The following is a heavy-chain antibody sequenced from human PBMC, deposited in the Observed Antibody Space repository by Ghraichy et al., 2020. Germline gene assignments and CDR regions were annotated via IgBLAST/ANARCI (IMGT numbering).Heavy chain of an antibody. CDR1: GGTFSSYA. CDR3: ARAVSTMVRGVIIYGMDV. CDR2: IIPIFGTA. J-gene: IGHJ6*02. D-gene: IGHD3-10*01. Sequence: SVKVSCKASGGTFSSYAISWVRQAPGQGLEWMGGIIPIFGTANYAQKFQGRVTITADESTSTAYMELSSLRSEDTAVYYCARAVSTMVRGVIIYGMDVWGQGTTVTVSS. V-gene: IGHV1-69*13.